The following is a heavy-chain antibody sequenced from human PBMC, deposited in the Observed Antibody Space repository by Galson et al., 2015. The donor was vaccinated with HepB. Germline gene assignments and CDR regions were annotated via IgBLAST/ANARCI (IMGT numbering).Heavy chain of an antibody. CDR2: ISYDGSNK. D-gene: IGHD3-22*01. CDR3: ARARYYYDSSGYYDY. Sequence: SLRLSCAASGFTFSSYAMHWVRQAPGKGLEWVAVISYDGSNKYYADSVKGRFTISRDNSKNTLYLQMNSLRAEDTAVYYCARARYYYDSSGYYDYWGQGTLVTVSS. CDR1: GFTFSSYA. V-gene: IGHV3-30-3*01. J-gene: IGHJ4*02.